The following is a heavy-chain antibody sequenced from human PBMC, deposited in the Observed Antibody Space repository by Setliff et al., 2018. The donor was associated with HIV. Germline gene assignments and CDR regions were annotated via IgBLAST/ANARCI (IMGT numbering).Heavy chain of an antibody. CDR2: IYTSGKT. Sequence: SETLSLTCTVSGDSITRGSYYWSWIRQPAGKGLEWIGHIYTSGKTHYSPSLKSRITISADPSKNQLSLNLCSGTAADPSVYYCARDRGVYCTSSSCYSPVDAFVIWCQGTMVTVSS. CDR1: GDSITRGSYY. CDR3: ARDRGVYCTSSSCYSPVDAFVI. V-gene: IGHV4-61*09. D-gene: IGHD2-2*01. J-gene: IGHJ3*02.